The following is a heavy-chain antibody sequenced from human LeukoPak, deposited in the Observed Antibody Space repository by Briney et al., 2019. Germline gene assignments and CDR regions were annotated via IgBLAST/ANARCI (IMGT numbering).Heavy chain of an antibody. J-gene: IGHJ4*02. CDR3: ARLRLLWFGELPEQYFDY. Sequence: SETLSLTCAVYGGSFSGYYWSWIRQPPEKGLEWIGEINHSGSTNSNPSLKSRVTVSVDTSKNQFSLKLSSVTAADTAVYYCARLRLLWFGELPEQYFDYWGQGTLVTVSS. CDR2: INHSGST. CDR1: GGSFSGYY. D-gene: IGHD3-10*01. V-gene: IGHV4-34*01.